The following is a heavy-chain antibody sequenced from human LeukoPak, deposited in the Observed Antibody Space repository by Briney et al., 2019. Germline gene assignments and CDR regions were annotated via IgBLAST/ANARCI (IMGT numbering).Heavy chain of an antibody. CDR1: GFSFSSYW. J-gene: IGHJ4*02. Sequence: GGSLRLSCAASGFSFSSYWMSWVRQAPGKGLEWVASIKQDGSEKYYVGSVKGRFTISRDNAKNSLYLQMSSLGAEDTAVYYCARDGKYYYGSGSSHLFDYWGQGTLVTVSS. V-gene: IGHV3-7*01. D-gene: IGHD3-10*01. CDR2: IKQDGSEK. CDR3: ARDGKYYYGSGSSHLFDY.